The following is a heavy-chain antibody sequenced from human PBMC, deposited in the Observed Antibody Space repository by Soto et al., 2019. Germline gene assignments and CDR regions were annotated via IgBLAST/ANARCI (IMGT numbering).Heavy chain of an antibody. CDR1: GYTFTSYY. J-gene: IGHJ4*02. V-gene: IGHV1-46*03. D-gene: IGHD5-12*01. Sequence: QVQLVQSGAEVKKPGASVKVSCKASGYTFTSYYIHWVRQAPGQGLEWMGIINPSGGSTTYAQRFKGRVTMTRDTSTSTVYKELSSLRSEDTAVYYCARVRNGYNFSYFDYWGQGTLVTVSS. CDR3: ARVRNGYNFSYFDY. CDR2: INPSGGST.